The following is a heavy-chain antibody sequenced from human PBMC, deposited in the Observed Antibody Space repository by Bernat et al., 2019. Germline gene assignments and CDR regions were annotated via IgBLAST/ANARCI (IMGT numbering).Heavy chain of an antibody. CDR3: AKTFNWRGGYFDY. J-gene: IGHJ4*02. V-gene: IGHV3-30*18. D-gene: IGHD1-20*01. CDR1: GFTFSSYV. CDR2: ISYDGSNK. Sequence: QVQLVESGGGVVQPGRSLRLSCAASGFTFSSYVMHWVRQAPGKGLEWVAVISYDGSNKYYADSVKGRFTISRDNSKNTLYLQMNSLRAEDTAVYYCAKTFNWRGGYFDYWGQGTLVTVSS.